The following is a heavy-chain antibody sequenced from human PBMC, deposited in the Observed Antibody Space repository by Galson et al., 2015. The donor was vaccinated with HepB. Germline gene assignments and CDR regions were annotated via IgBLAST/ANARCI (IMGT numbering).Heavy chain of an antibody. CDR1: GFTFSNAW. Sequence: SLRLSCAASGFTFSNAWMSWVRQAPGKGLEWVGRIKSKTDGGTTDYAAPVKGRFTISRDDSKNTLYLQMNSLKTEDTAVYYCTTAYYYYYGMDVWGQGTTVTVSS. J-gene: IGHJ6*02. CDR2: IKSKTDGGTT. V-gene: IGHV3-15*01. CDR3: TTAYYYYYGMDV.